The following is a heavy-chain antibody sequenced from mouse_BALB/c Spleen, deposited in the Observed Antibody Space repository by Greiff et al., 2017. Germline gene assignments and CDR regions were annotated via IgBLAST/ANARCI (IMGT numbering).Heavy chain of an antibody. Sequence: QVQLQQPGAELVMPGASVKMSCKASGYTFTDYWMHWVKQRPGQGLEWIGAIDTSDSYTSYNQKFKGKATLTVDESSSTAYMQLSSLTSEDSAVYYCARYDYEGDWGQGTLVTVSA. D-gene: IGHD2-4*01. J-gene: IGHJ3*01. CDR2: IDTSDSYT. V-gene: IGHV1-69*01. CDR1: GYTFTDYW. CDR3: ARYDYEGD.